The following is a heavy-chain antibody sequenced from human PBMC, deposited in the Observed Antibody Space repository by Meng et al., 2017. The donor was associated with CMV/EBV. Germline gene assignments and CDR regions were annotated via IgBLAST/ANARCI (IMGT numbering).Heavy chain of an antibody. Sequence: CTASGYTFSGYFIHWIRQAPGQRLEWMGWINPNNRDTKYAERFQGRVTMTRDTSTNTVYMELDSLRFVDTAIYYCAKDESNAYTDYWGPGTLVTVSS. D-gene: IGHD2-8*01. CDR3: AKDESNAYTDY. J-gene: IGHJ4*02. CDR1: GYTFSGYF. V-gene: IGHV1-2*02. CDR2: INPNNRDT.